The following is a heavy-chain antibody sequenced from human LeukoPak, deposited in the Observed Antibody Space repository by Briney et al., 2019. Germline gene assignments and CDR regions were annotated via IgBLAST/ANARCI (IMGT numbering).Heavy chain of an antibody. D-gene: IGHD3-22*01. Sequence: GGSLRLSCAASGFTFSDYYMSWVRQAPGKGLEWVSVIYSGGSTYYADSVKGRFTISRDNSKNTLYLQMNSLRAEDTAVYYCASRVVITTGDFDYWGQGTLVIVSS. V-gene: IGHV3-53*01. CDR2: IYSGGST. CDR1: GFTFSDYY. J-gene: IGHJ4*02. CDR3: ASRVVITTGDFDY.